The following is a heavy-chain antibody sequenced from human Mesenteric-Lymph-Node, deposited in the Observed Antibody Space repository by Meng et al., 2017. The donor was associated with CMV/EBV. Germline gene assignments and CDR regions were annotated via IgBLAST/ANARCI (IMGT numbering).Heavy chain of an antibody. V-gene: IGHV3-9*01. J-gene: IGHJ4*02. D-gene: IGHD3-10*01. CDR2: ISWNSSII. CDR1: GFTFDDYA. CDR3: AETTNGSGPFDY. Sequence: GGSLRLSCAASGFTFDDYAIHWVRQAPGKGLEWVSGISWNSSIIYYADSVKGRFTISRDNPKTSLYLQMSSLSPEDTALYYWAETTNGSGPFDYWGQGTLVTVSS.